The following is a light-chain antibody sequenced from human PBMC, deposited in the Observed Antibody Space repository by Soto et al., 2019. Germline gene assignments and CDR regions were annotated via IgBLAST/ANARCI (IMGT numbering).Light chain of an antibody. CDR1: QSLLYSSNNKNY. Sequence: DIVMTQSPDSLAVSLGERATINCKSSQSLLYSSNNKNYLAWYQQEPGQPPKLLIYWASTRESGVPDRFSGSGSVTDFTLTISSLQAEDVAVYYCHQYYSTPSTFGQGTKLEIK. J-gene: IGKJ2*01. CDR3: HQYYSTPST. CDR2: WAS. V-gene: IGKV4-1*01.